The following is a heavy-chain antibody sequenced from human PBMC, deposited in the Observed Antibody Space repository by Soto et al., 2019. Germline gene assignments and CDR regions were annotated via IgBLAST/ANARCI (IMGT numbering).Heavy chain of an antibody. CDR1: GGTFSSYA. Sequence: QVQLVQSGAEVKKPGSSVKVSCKASGGTFSSYAISWVRQAPGQGLEWMGGIIPIFGTANYAQKFQGRVTITADESTSTAYMELSSLRSEDTAVYYCARDWTGGNRVDYYGMDVWGQGTTVTVSS. J-gene: IGHJ6*02. D-gene: IGHD2-8*02. CDR2: IIPIFGTA. V-gene: IGHV1-69*12. CDR3: ARDWTGGNRVDYYGMDV.